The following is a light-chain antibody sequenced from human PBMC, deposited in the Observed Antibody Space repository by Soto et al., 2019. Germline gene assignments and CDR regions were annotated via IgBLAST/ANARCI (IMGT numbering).Light chain of an antibody. V-gene: IGLV2-14*03. J-gene: IGLJ1*01. Sequence: QSALAQPASVSGSPGQSIAISCTGTSSDVGSYNSVSWYQQYPGKAPTLMIHDVSDRPSGVSNRFSGSKSGNTASLTISGLQFEDEADYYCSFFTSSSFYVFGSGTKVTVL. CDR1: SSDVGSYNS. CDR3: SFFTSSSFYV. CDR2: DVS.